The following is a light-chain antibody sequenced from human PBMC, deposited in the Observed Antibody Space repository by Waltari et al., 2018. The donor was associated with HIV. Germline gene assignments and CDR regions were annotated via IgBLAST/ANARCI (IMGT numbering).Light chain of an antibody. CDR2: EVS. J-gene: IGLJ1*01. CDR1: SSDVGGYNY. V-gene: IGLV2-8*01. CDR3: ASYAGSTNV. Sequence: QSALTQPPSASGSPGQSVTISCTGTSSDVGGYNYVSWYQLHPGKAPKLMIYEVSKRPSGVPSRFSGSKSGNTASLTVSGLQSEDEADYFCASYAGSTNVFGTGTKVTVL.